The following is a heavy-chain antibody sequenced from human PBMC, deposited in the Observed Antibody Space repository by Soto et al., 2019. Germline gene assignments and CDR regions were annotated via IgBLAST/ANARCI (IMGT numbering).Heavy chain of an antibody. Sequence: ASVKVSCKASGYTFTNHAIHWVRQAPGQGLEWMGWINAGKGDTKYPQRFQGRVTITRDTSASTAYMELSSLRSEDTAVYYCARNILGGTTDYWGPGTLVTAPQ. V-gene: IGHV1-3*01. J-gene: IGHJ4*02. CDR3: ARNILGGTTDY. D-gene: IGHD1-7*01. CDR2: INAGKGDT. CDR1: GYTFTNHA.